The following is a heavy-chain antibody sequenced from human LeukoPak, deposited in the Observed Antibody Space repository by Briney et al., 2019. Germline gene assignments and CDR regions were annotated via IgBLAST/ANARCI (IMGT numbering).Heavy chain of an antibody. CDR1: GYTFTGYY. CDR3: ATTVTTGPRSWFDP. D-gene: IGHD4-17*01. V-gene: IGHV1-2*02. J-gene: IGHJ5*02. Sequence: ASVKVSCKASGYTFTGYYMHWVRQAPGQGLEWMGWINPNSGGTNYAQRFQGRVTMTRDTSISTAYMELSRLRSDDTAVYYCATTVTTGPRSWFDPWGQGTLVTVSS. CDR2: INPNSGGT.